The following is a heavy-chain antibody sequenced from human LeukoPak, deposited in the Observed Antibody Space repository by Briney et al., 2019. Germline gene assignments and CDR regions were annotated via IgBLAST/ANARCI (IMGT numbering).Heavy chain of an antibody. CDR1: GFTSSSYT. Sequence: GESLRLSCAASGFTSSSYTMNWVRQAPGKGLEWVSSISSTSTYIYYADSVKGRFTISRDNAKNSLYLQMNSLRAEDTAVYYCSRQRSGYDAWGQGTLVTVSS. CDR2: ISSTSTYI. D-gene: IGHD5-12*01. CDR3: SRQRSGYDA. J-gene: IGHJ5*02. V-gene: IGHV3-21*01.